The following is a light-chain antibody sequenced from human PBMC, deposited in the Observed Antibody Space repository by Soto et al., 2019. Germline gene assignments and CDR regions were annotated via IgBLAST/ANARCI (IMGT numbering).Light chain of an antibody. CDR2: AAS. V-gene: IGKV1-9*01. Sequence: DIQLTQSPSFLSASVGDRVTITCRASQGIRSYLAWYQQKPGKAPKLLIYAASALQSGVPSRFSGSGFGTEFTLTISRLEPEDFATYYCQQLNSYPLFTFGPGTKGDIK. CDR3: QQLNSYPLFT. J-gene: IGKJ3*01. CDR1: QGIRSY.